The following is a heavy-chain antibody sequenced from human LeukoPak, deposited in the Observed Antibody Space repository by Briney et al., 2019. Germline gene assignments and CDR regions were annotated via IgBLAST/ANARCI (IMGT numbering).Heavy chain of an antibody. D-gene: IGHD4-17*01. V-gene: IGHV3-64*01. CDR3: ARSRGLHLHPYYYMTV. J-gene: IGHJ6*03. CDR2: ITSNGGST. CDR1: GFTFSSYT. Sequence: GGSLRLSCAVSGFTFSSYTMHWVRQAPGKGLEYVSAITSNGGSTYYANSVKGRFTISRDNSKNTLYLQMGSLRVEDMAVYYCARSRGLHLHPYYYMTVWGEASTVTVSS.